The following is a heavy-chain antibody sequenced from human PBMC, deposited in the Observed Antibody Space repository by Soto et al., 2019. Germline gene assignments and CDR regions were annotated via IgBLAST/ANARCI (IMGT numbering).Heavy chain of an antibody. V-gene: IGHV3-7*03. D-gene: IGHD3-22*01. CDR2: IKQDGSEK. CDR1: GFTFSSYW. Sequence: EVQLVESGGGLVQPGGSLRLSCAASGFTFSSYWMSWVRQAPGKGLEWVANIKQDGSEKYYVDSVKGRFTISRDNAKNSLYLQRNSLRAEDTAVYYCASLAVVTMIVVPKGQWGQGTLVTVSS. J-gene: IGHJ4*02. CDR3: ASLAVVTMIVVPKGQ.